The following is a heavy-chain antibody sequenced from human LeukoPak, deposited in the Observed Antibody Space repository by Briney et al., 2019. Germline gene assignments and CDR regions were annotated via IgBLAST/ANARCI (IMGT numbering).Heavy chain of an antibody. V-gene: IGHV1-18*01. Sequence: GSVKVSCKASGYSFTNYSIIWVRQTPGQGLQWMGWISAHNGNTNYAQKLQGRVTLTTDTSTSTVYMELRSLTSDDTAVYYCARAETTLLLNYWGQGTLVTVSS. CDR3: ARAETTLLLNY. D-gene: IGHD4-11*01. J-gene: IGHJ4*02. CDR2: ISAHNGNT. CDR1: GYSFTNYS.